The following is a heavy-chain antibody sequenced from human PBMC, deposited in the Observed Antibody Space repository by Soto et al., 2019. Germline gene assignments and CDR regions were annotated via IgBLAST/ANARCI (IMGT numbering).Heavy chain of an antibody. J-gene: IGHJ4*02. V-gene: IGHV2-5*02. Sequence: QITLKESGPTLVKPTQTLTMTCTFSGYSLSTSGVGVGWIRQPPGKALEGLALIYWDDDKRYSPSPKNRLAITKDTSKNQVNLTMTSMDPVDTATYYCLDRAEPQRGGYYFDYWGQGTLVTVSS. CDR1: GYSLSTSGVG. D-gene: IGHD1-26*01. CDR2: IYWDDDK. CDR3: LDRAEPQRGGYYFDY.